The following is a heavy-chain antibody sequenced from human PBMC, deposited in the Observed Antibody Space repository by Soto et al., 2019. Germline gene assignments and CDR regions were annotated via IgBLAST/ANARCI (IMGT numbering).Heavy chain of an antibody. CDR1: GGPISSGGSY. J-gene: IGHJ4*02. D-gene: IGHD2-2*01. CDR3: ASELHRVYHPLLDS. CDR2: NYYSGNT. Sequence: QVQLQESGPGLVKPLQPLSLTCTVSGGPISSGGSYWSWIRQHPGKGLEWIGYNYYSGNTYYNPSPKSRVTISVDTSKNQFSLKLSSVTAADTAVYYCASELHRVYHPLLDSWSQGTVVTVTS. V-gene: IGHV4-31*03.